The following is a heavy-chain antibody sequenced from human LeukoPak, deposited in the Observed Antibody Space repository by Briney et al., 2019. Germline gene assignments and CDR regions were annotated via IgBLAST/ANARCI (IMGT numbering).Heavy chain of an antibody. Sequence: PGGSLRLSCAASGFTFSDYYMSWVRQAPGKGLEWVATIEQDGSEKYYVDSVKGRFTISRDNAKNSLYLQMNSLRAEDTAVYYCARRGTYQNWFDPWGQGTLVTVSS. CDR2: IEQDGSEK. D-gene: IGHD3-16*01. CDR1: GFTFSDYY. J-gene: IGHJ5*02. CDR3: ARRGTYQNWFDP. V-gene: IGHV3-7*01.